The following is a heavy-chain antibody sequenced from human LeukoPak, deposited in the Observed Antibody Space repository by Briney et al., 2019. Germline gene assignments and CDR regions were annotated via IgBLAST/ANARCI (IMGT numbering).Heavy chain of an antibody. V-gene: IGHV3-33*01. J-gene: IGHJ4*02. Sequence: GGSLRLSCAASGFTFSSYGMHWVRQAPGKGLEWVAVIWYDGSNKYYADSVKGRFTISRDNSKNTLYLQMNSLRAEDTAVYYCARDRGGYAPTPPPDYWGQGTLVTVSS. CDR3: ARDRGGYAPTPPPDY. CDR1: GFTFSSYG. CDR2: IWYDGSNK. D-gene: IGHD5-12*01.